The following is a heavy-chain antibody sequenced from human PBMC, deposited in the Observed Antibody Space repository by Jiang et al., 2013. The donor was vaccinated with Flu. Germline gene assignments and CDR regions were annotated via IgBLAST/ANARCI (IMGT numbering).Heavy chain of an antibody. Sequence: QLVESGGGLVRPGGSLRLSCTASGVIFSPYWLSWVRRAPGKGLEWVANIKQDGSNKYYADSVKGRFTISRDNSKNMVFLQMNSLRAEDTAIYYCAKDRYSDTSGYYEDYFDYWGQGILVTVSS. J-gene: IGHJ4*02. V-gene: IGHV3-7*03. CDR1: GVIFSPYW. CDR2: IKQDGSNK. D-gene: IGHD3-22*01. CDR3: AKDRYSDTSGYYEDYFDY.